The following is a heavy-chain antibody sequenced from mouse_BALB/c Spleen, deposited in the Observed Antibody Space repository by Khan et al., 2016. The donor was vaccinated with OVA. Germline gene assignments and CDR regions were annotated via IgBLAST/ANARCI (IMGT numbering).Heavy chain of an antibody. D-gene: IGHD1-1*02. V-gene: IGHV5-4*02. J-gene: IGHJ3*01. CDR1: GFTFSDYY. CDR3: ARGFDGGPFTY. CDR2: ISAGGSYT. Sequence: EVELVESGGGLVKPGGSLKLSCAASGFTFSDYYMYWVRQTPEKRLEWVATISAGGSYTYYPDSVKGRFTISRDDVKNNLYLQMSSLKSEDTAMYYCARGFDGGPFTYWGQGTLVTVSA.